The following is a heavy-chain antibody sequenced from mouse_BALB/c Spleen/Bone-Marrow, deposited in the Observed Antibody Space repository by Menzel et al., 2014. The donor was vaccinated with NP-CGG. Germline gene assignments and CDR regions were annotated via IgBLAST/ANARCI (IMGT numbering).Heavy chain of an antibody. CDR2: IDPANGNT. V-gene: IGHV14-3*02. J-gene: IGHJ4*01. Sequence: VQLPQSGAALANPGASVTLSCTASGFNIKDTYMHWVKQRPEQGLEWIGRIDPANGNTKYDPKFQGKATITADTSSNTAYLQLSSLTSEDTAVYYCARGLLQYYYAMDYWGQGTSVTVSS. CDR1: GFNIKDTY. D-gene: IGHD2-3*01. CDR3: ARGLLQYYYAMDY.